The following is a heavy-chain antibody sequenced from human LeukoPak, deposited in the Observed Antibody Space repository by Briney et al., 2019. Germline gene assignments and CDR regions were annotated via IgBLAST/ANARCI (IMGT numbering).Heavy chain of an antibody. CDR3: ASMVRGVIFYYYYYMDV. CDR1: GFTFSNYW. CDR2: IKQDGSEK. V-gene: IGHV3-7*01. D-gene: IGHD3-10*01. Sequence: PGGSLRLSCAASGFTFSNYWMSWVRQAPGKGLEWVANIKQDGSEKYYVDSAKGRFTISRDNAKKSLYLQMNSLRAEDTAVYYCASMVRGVIFYYYYYMDVWGKGTTVTVSS. J-gene: IGHJ6*03.